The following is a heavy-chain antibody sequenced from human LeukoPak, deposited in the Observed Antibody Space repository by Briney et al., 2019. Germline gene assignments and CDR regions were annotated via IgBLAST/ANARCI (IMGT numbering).Heavy chain of an antibody. J-gene: IGHJ6*02. CDR3: ARDDFWSGYRRMDV. CDR1: GGSISSNY. D-gene: IGHD3-3*01. Sequence: SETLSLTCTVSGGSISSNYWSWIRQPPGKGLEWIGYIYYSGSTNYNPSLKSRVTISVDTSKNQFSLKLSSVTAADTAVYYCARDDFWSGYRRMDVWGQGTTVTVSS. V-gene: IGHV4-59*01. CDR2: IYYSGST.